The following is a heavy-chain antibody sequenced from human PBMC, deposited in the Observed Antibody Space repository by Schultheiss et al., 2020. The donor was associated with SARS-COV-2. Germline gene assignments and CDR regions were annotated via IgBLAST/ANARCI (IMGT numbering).Heavy chain of an antibody. D-gene: IGHD3-10*01. CDR3: AKNFGGTFDY. V-gene: IGHV3-30*18. Sequence: GGSLRLSCAASGFTFSSYGMHWVRQAPGKGLEWVAVISYDGSNKYYADSVKGRFTISRDNSKNTLYLQMNSLRAEDTAVYYCAKNFGGTFDYWGQGTLVTVSS. CDR1: GFTFSSYG. CDR2: ISYDGSNK. J-gene: IGHJ4*02.